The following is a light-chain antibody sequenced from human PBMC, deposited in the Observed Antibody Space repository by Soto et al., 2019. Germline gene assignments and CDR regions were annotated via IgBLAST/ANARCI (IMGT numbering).Light chain of an antibody. CDR2: EVT. CDR3: CSYAGSSSSI. V-gene: IGLV2-23*02. J-gene: IGLJ1*01. CDR1: SSDVGTYNL. Sequence: QSALTQPASVSGSPGQSITISCSGTSSDVGTYNLVSWYQQYPGKAPRLMIYEVTKRPSGVSNRFSGSKSDNTASLTISGLQPEDEADYYCCSYAGSSSSIFGTGTKLTVL.